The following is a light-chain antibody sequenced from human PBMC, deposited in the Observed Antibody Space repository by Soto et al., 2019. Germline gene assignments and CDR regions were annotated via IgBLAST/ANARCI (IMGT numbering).Light chain of an antibody. CDR3: QQSYSTPWT. CDR1: QSISSY. Sequence: DIQMTQSPSSLSASVVDRVTITCRASQSISSYLNWYQQKPGKAPKLLIYPASSLQSGVPSRFSGSGSGTDFTLTISSLQPEDFATYYCQQSYSTPWTFGQGTKVEIK. CDR2: PAS. V-gene: IGKV1-39*01. J-gene: IGKJ1*01.